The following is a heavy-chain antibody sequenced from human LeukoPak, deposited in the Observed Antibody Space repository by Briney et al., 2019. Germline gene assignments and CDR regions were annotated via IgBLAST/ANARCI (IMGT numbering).Heavy chain of an antibody. J-gene: IGHJ6*03. CDR1: GGSISSYH. Sequence: SETLSLTCTVSGGSISSYHWSWIRQPPGKGLEWIGYIYYSGSTNYNPSLKSRVTISVDTSKNQFSLKLSSVTAADTAVYYCARQYLCAGWSNYYYYYMDVWGKGTTVTVSS. D-gene: IGHD2-15*01. V-gene: IGHV4-59*08. CDR3: ARQYLCAGWSNYYYYYMDV. CDR2: IYYSGST.